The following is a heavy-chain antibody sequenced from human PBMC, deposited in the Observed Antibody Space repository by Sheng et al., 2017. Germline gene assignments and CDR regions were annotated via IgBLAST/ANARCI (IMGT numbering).Heavy chain of an antibody. CDR3: ARQRLGVLAASRWIDP. V-gene: IGHV3-30-3*01. D-gene: IGHD2-15*01. Sequence: QVQVVESGGGVVQPGRSLRLSCAGSGFTFSLHPMHWVRQAPGKGLEWLAFISNDGDTQYYADSVKGRLTISRDNSKHTLYLQINSLRPEDTAVYYCARQRLGVLAASRWIDPWGQGTLVTVSS. CDR2: ISNDGDTQ. CDR1: GFTFSLHP. J-gene: IGHJ5*02.